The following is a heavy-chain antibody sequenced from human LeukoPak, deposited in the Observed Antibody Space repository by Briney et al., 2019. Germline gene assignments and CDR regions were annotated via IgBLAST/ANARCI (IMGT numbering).Heavy chain of an antibody. D-gene: IGHD4-17*01. CDR2: ISNIGGTT. CDR3: ARDAHGEFDY. J-gene: IGHJ4*02. CDR1: GFTFSPYS. Sequence: GGSLRLSCAVSGFTFSPYSMNWVRQAPGKGLEWIAYISNIGGTTHYPDSVRGRFTISRDNAKNSLYLQMNSLRDEDTAVYYCARDAHGEFDYWGQGTLVTVSS. V-gene: IGHV3-48*02.